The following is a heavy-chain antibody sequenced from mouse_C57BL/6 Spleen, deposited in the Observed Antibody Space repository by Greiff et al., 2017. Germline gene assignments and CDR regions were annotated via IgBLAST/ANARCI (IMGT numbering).Heavy chain of an antibody. V-gene: IGHV3-6*01. CDR2: ISYDGSN. CDR3: ARERGLPPYAMDY. J-gene: IGHJ4*01. CDR1: GYSNTSGYY. D-gene: IGHD2-4*01. Sequence: EVQLVESGPGLVKPSQSLSLTCSVTGYSNTSGYYWNWIRQFPGNKLEWMGYISYDGSNNYNPSLKNRISITRDTSKNQFFLKLNSVTTEDTATYYCARERGLPPYAMDYWGQGTSVTVSS.